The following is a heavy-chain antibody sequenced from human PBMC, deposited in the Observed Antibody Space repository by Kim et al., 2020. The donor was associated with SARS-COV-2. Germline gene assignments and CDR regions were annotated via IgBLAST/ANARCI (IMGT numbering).Heavy chain of an antibody. J-gene: IGHJ4*02. Sequence: GLTRYAQTFQGRVTMTWDTSIRTAYMELSSLRSEDTAVYYCARGVGAVGDYWGQGTLVTVSS. D-gene: IGHD1-26*01. V-gene: IGHV1-8*01. CDR3: ARGVGAVGDY. CDR2: GLT.